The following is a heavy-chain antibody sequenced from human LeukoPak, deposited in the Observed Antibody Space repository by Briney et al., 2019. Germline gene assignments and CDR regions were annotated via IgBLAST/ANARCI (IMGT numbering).Heavy chain of an antibody. J-gene: IGHJ4*02. V-gene: IGHV4-39*01. Sequence: RPSETLSLTCTVSGGSISSYYWGWIRQPPGKGLEWIGSIYYSGSTYYNPSLKSRVTISVDTSKNQFSLKLSSVTAADTAVYYCARRGADKGYYYDSSGYNWGLYFDYWGQGTLVTVSS. CDR1: GGSISSYY. D-gene: IGHD3-22*01. CDR3: ARRGADKGYYYDSSGYNWGLYFDY. CDR2: IYYSGST.